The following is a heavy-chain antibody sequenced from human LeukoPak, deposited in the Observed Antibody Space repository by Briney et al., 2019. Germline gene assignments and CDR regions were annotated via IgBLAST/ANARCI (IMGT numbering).Heavy chain of an antibody. D-gene: IGHD6-19*01. CDR1: GDSISSLH. CDR3: AGGLQWLAHDC. CDR2: TYNSGTT. J-gene: IGHJ4*02. Sequence: SSETLSLTCTVSGDSISSLHWGWIRQPPGKRLEWIGSTYNSGTTNYNPSLKSRVTISVDTSKNQLSLKLSSVTAADTAMYYCAGGLQWLAHDCWGQGTLVTVSS. V-gene: IGHV4-59*08.